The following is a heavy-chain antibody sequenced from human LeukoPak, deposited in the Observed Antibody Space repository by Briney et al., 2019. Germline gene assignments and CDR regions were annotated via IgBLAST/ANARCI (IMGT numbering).Heavy chain of an antibody. CDR3: ARGYCSGGSCSKFDY. J-gene: IGHJ4*02. Sequence: GGSLRLSCAASGFTFSTHDVNWVRQAPGKGLEWVSFINSRSSTIYYADSVKGRFTISRDNAKNSLYLQMNSLRAEDTAVYYCARGYCSGGSCSKFDYWGQGTLVTVSS. V-gene: IGHV3-48*04. CDR1: GFTFSTHD. D-gene: IGHD2-15*01. CDR2: INSRSSTI.